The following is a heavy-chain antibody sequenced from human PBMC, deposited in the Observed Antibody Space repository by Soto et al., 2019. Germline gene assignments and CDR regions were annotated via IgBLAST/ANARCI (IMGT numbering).Heavy chain of an antibody. CDR3: ARVRVGATRTFDY. J-gene: IGHJ4*02. CDR1: GGSFSGYY. V-gene: IGHV4-34*01. Sequence: MLLPSETLSLTCAVYGGSFSGYYWSWIRQPPGKGLEWIGEINHSGSTNYNPSLKSRVTISVDTSKNQFSLKLSSVTAADTAVYYCARVRVGATRTFDYWGQGTLVTVSS. CDR2: INHSGST. D-gene: IGHD1-26*01.